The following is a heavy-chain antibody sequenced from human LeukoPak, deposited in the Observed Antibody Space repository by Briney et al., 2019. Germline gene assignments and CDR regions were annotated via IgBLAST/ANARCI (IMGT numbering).Heavy chain of an antibody. Sequence: GGSLRLSCAASGFTFSSYAMHWVRQAPGKGLEWVAVISYDGSNKHYADSVKGRFTISRDNSKNTPYLQMNSLRTEDTAVYYCARDLRPTVAGIMYWGLGTLVTVSS. J-gene: IGHJ4*02. CDR2: ISYDGSNK. CDR1: GFTFSSYA. D-gene: IGHD6-19*01. V-gene: IGHV3-30-3*01. CDR3: ARDLRPTVAGIMY.